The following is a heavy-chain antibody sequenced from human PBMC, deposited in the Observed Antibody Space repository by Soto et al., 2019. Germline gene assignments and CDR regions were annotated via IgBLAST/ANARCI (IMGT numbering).Heavy chain of an antibody. CDR2: ISSSSSYI. J-gene: IGHJ6*01. Sequence: PGGSLRLSCAASGFTFSSYSMNWVRQAPGKGLEWVSSISSSSSYIYYADSVKGRFTISRDNAKNSLYLQMNSLRAEDTAVYYCARDRPDDFWSGYYYYYGMDVWAQGTTVTVSS. V-gene: IGHV3-21*01. CDR3: ARDRPDDFWSGYYYYYGMDV. D-gene: IGHD3-3*01. CDR1: GFTFSSYS.